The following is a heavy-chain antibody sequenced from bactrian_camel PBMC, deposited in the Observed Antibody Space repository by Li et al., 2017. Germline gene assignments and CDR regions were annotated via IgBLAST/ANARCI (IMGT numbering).Heavy chain of an antibody. CDR3: AADVTRRNCAGRFGVGEGE. Sequence: VQLVESGGGSVQAGGSLTLSCAVSGDTVSTLCVAWFRQAPGKEREPVATIYIASSTTDYHDSVKERFSISQDNAKKTVYLQMNGLKVEDTATYYCAADVTRRNCAGRFGVGEGEWGQGTQVTVS. V-gene: IGHV3-2*01. J-gene: IGHJ4*01. CDR2: IYIASSTT. D-gene: IGHD7*01. CDR1: GDTVSTLC.